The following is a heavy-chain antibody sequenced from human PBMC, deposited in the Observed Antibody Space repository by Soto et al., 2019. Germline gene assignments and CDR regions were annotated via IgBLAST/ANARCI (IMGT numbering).Heavy chain of an antibody. Sequence: SETLSLTCAVSGGSISSGGYSWSWIRQPPGKGLEGIGYIYHSGSTYYNPSLKSRVTISVDTSKNQFSLKLSSVTAADTAVYYCARDGPTIQLWSEWGQGTLVTVSS. D-gene: IGHD5-18*01. CDR1: GGSISSGGYS. V-gene: IGHV4-30-2*05. CDR3: ARDGPTIQLWSE. J-gene: IGHJ4*02. CDR2: IYHSGST.